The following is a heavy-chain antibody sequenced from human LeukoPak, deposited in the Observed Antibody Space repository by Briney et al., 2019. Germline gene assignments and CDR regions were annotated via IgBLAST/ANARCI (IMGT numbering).Heavy chain of an antibody. J-gene: IGHJ4*02. CDR1: GFTFSSYS. Sequence: GGSLRLSCAASGFTFSSYSMNWVRQAPGKGLEWVSYISSDSTTIYYPDSVKGRFTISRDNAKNSLYLQMNSLRDEDTAVYYCGRGRAYWGQGTLVSVSS. CDR3: GRGRAY. V-gene: IGHV3-48*02. CDR2: ISSDSTTI.